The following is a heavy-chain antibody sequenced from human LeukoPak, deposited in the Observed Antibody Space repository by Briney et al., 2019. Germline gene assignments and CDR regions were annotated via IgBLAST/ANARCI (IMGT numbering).Heavy chain of an antibody. CDR1: GDSVSSNSAA. D-gene: IGHD6-6*01. V-gene: IGHV6-1*01. J-gene: IGHJ6*03. Sequence: SQTLSLTCAISGDSVSSNSAAWNWIRQSPSRGLEWLGRTYYRSKWYNDYAVSVKSRITINPDTSKNQFSLQLNSVTPEDTAVYYCARHDSSSGGDDFYYYMDVWGKGTTVTVSS. CDR2: TYYRSKWYN. CDR3: ARHDSSSGGDDFYYYMDV.